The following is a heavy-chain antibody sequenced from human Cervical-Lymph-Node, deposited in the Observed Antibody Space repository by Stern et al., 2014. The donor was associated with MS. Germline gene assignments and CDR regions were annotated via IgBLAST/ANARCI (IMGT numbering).Heavy chain of an antibody. V-gene: IGHV4-39*02. D-gene: IGHD2-2*01. CDR2: IYNTGSR. CDR1: GRSVTSDTYY. CDR3: VKERDYASSESDY. J-gene: IGHJ4*02. Sequence: QLQLQESGPGLVKPSETLSLTCSVSGRSVTSDTYYWGWIRQSPGKGLEWIGSIYNTGSRYYNPSLRSRVTISLDPSNNQFSPRLSPVTAADTAVYYCVKERDYASSESDYWGQGTLVTVSS.